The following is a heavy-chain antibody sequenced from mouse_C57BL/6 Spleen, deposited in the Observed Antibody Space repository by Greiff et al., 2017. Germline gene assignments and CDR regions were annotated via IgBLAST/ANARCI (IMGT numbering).Heavy chain of an antibody. CDR3: RAIYYDYDYAMDY. V-gene: IGHV6-6*01. CDR2: IRNKANNHAT. D-gene: IGHD2-4*01. Sequence: DVQLQESGGGLVQPGGSMKLSCAASGFTFRDAWMDWVRQSPEKGLEWVAEIRNKANNHATYYAESVNGRFTISRDDSKISVSLQINSLRAEDTGIYYCRAIYYDYDYAMDYWGQGTSGTVSS. CDR1: GFTFRDAW. J-gene: IGHJ4*01.